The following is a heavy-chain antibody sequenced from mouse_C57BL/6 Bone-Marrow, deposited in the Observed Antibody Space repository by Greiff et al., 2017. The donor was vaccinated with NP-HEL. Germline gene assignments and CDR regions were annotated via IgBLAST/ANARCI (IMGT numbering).Heavy chain of an antibody. J-gene: IGHJ4*01. CDR2: IYPRSGNT. CDR1: GYTFTSYG. Sequence: QVQLKESGAELARPGASVKLSCKASGYTFTSYGISWVKQRTGQGLEWIGEIYPRSGNTYYNEKFKGKATLTADKSSSTAYMELRSLTSEDSAVYFCARWVTTGAMDYWGQGTSVTVSS. CDR3: ARWVTTGAMDY. V-gene: IGHV1-81*01. D-gene: IGHD1-1*01.